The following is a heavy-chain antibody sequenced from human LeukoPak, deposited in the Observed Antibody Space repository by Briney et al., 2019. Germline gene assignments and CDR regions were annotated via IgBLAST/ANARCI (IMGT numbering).Heavy chain of an antibody. Sequence: SETLSLTCAVSGGSISSSNWWSWVRQPPGKGLEWIGEIYHSGSTNYNPSLKSRVTISVDKSKNQFSLKLSSVTAADTAVYYCASRSGWYYYYFDYWGQGTLVTVSS. V-gene: IGHV4-4*02. J-gene: IGHJ4*02. CDR2: IYHSGST. CDR1: GGSISSSNW. CDR3: ASRSGWYYYYFDY. D-gene: IGHD6-19*01.